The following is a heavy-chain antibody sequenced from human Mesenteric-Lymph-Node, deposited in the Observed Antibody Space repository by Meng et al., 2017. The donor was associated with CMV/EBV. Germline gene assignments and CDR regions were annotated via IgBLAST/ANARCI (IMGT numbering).Heavy chain of an antibody. V-gene: IGHV1-46*01. CDR3: AEYSSSPGEGWFDP. D-gene: IGHD6-6*01. CDR2: INPSGGNT. J-gene: IGHJ5*02. Sequence: ASVKVSCKASGYTFTSYYIHWVRQAPGQGLEWMGIINPSGGNTNYAQKFQGRVTLTRDTSTSTVYMELNSLRSEDTAVYYCAEYSSSPGEGWFDPWGQGTLVTVSS. CDR1: GYTFTSYY.